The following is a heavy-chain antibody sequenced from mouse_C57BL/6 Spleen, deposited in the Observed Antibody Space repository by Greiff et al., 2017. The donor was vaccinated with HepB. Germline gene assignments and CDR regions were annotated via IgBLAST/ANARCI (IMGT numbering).Heavy chain of an antibody. CDR2: INYDGSST. Sequence: EVHLVESEGGLVQPGSSMKLSCTASGFTFSDYYMAWVRQVPEKGLEWVANINYDGSSTYYLDSLKSRFIISRDNAKNILYLQMSSLKSEDTATYYCARANDYEDYAMDYWGQGTSVTVSS. CDR1: GFTFSDYY. CDR3: ARANDYEDYAMDY. V-gene: IGHV5-16*01. J-gene: IGHJ4*01. D-gene: IGHD2-4*01.